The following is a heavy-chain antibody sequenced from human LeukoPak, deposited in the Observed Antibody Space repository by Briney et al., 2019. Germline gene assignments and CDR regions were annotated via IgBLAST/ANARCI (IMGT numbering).Heavy chain of an antibody. CDR1: GFTFSIYS. D-gene: IGHD6-13*01. CDR3: ARDLGGAAAETR. Sequence: PGGSLRLSCAASGFTFSIYSMNWVRQAPGKGLEWVSAIGGSSKSIYYADSVKGRFTISRDNAKNTLYLQMNSLRIEDTAVYYCARDLGGAAAETRGGQGTLVTVSS. J-gene: IGHJ4*02. CDR2: IGGSSKSI. V-gene: IGHV3-21*01.